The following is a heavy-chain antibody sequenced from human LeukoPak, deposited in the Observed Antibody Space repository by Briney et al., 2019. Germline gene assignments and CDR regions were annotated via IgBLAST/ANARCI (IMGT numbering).Heavy chain of an antibody. Sequence: GGSLRLSCAASGFTFSSYAMSWVRQAPGKGLEWVSAISGSGGSTYYADSVKGRFTISRDNSKNTLYLQMNSLRAEDTAVYYCAKQASYYGSGSYSWFDPGGQGTLVTVSS. CDR2: ISGSGGST. D-gene: IGHD3-10*01. V-gene: IGHV3-23*01. CDR3: AKQASYYGSGSYSWFDP. CDR1: GFTFSSYA. J-gene: IGHJ5*02.